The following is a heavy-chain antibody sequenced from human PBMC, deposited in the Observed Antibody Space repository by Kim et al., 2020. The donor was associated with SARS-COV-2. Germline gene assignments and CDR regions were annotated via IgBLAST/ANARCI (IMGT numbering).Heavy chain of an antibody. CDR2: IYHGGST. D-gene: IGHD2-2*02. CDR3: ARTCSSVSCYTFGVDV. V-gene: IGHV4-61*08. CDR1: GVSVSSGGYY. J-gene: IGHJ6*02. Sequence: SKTLSLTCSVSGVSVSSGGYYWSWIRQPPGKGLERIGHIYHGGSTNYNRSLQSRVTISVDTSTNQFSLKLSSVTDADTAMYYCARTCSSVSCYTFGVDVWGQGTRVTVSS.